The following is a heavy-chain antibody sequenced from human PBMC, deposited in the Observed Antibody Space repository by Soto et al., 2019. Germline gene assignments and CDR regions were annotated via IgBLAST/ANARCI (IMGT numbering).Heavy chain of an antibody. J-gene: IGHJ6*02. CDR1: GYTFTGYY. CDR2: INPNSGGT. Sequence: ASVKVSCKASGYTFTGYYMHWVRQAPGQGLEWMGWINPNSGGTNYAQKFQGWVTMTRDTSISTAYMELSRLRSDDTAVYYCARDLATVTTGPYYYYGMDVWGQGTTVTVSS. D-gene: IGHD4-4*01. CDR3: ARDLATVTTGPYYYYGMDV. V-gene: IGHV1-2*04.